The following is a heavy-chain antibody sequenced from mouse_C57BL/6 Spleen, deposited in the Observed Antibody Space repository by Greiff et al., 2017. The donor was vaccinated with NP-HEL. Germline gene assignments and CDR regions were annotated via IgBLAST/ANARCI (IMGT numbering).Heavy chain of an antibody. CDR1: GYAFTNYL. CDR2: INPGSGGT. Sequence: VQLQESGAELVRPGTSVKVSCKASGYAFTNYLIEWVKQRPGQGLEWIGVINPGSGGTNYNGKFKGKAALTADKSSSTAYMQLSSLASGDSAVYCCAREGAMDYWGQGASVTVAS. J-gene: IGHJ4*01. CDR3: AREGAMDY. V-gene: IGHV1-54*01.